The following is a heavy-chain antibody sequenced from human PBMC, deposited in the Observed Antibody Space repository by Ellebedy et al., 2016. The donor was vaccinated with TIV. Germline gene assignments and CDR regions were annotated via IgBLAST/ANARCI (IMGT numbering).Heavy chain of an antibody. V-gene: IGHV1-2*02. Sequence: ASVKVSCKASGHTFTAFYMHWVRQAPGQGLEWMGWINFNSGATKYIQNFQGRVTMTRDMSTSTVYMELSSLTSDDTAMYYCARQPQNGSYGLFPWGQGTLVTVSS. CDR1: GHTFTAFY. J-gene: IGHJ5*02. CDR3: ARQPQNGSYGLFP. CDR2: INFNSGAT. D-gene: IGHD6-19*01.